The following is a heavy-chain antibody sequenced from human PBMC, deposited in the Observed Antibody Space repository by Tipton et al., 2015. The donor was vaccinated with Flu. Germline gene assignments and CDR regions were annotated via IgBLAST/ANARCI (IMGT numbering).Heavy chain of an antibody. V-gene: IGHV3-53*01. CDR3: ARGPQVPVWPYYYGMDV. Sequence: AASGFTVTSSYMSWVRQAPGKGLEWVSVIYGGGTTDYADSVKGRFTISRDKSKNALYLQMSSLRAEDTAVYYCARGPQVPVWPYYYGMDVWGQGTTVTVSS. D-gene: IGHD2-2*01. J-gene: IGHJ6*02. CDR2: IYGGGTT. CDR1: GFTVTSSY.